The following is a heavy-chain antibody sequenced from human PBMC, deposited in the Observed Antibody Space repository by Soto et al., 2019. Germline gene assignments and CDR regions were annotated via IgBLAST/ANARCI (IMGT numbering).Heavy chain of an antibody. CDR2: IWYDGSNK. CDR3: ARAKVYYYYGMDV. J-gene: IGHJ6*02. Sequence: GGSLRLSCAASGFTFSGSTLHWVRQAPGKGLEWVAVIWYDGSNKYYADSVKGRFTISRDNSKNTLYLQMNSLRAEDTAVYYCARAKVYYYYGMDVWGQGTTVTVSS. CDR1: GFTFSGST. V-gene: IGHV3-33*08.